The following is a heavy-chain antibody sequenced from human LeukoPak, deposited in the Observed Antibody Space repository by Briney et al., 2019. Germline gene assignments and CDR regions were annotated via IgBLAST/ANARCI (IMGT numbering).Heavy chain of an antibody. CDR2: IYYSGNT. D-gene: IGHD5-24*01. CDR1: GGSISSGSYY. J-gene: IGHJ4*02. V-gene: IGHV4-31*03. Sequence: SQTLSLTCTVSGGSISSGSYYWSWLRHHPGKGLEWVGYIYYSGNTYYNPSLKSRVTISVATSKNQFSLKLTSVTAADTAVYYCARARRDGYNYLDSWGQGTLVTVSS. CDR3: ARARRDGYNYLDS.